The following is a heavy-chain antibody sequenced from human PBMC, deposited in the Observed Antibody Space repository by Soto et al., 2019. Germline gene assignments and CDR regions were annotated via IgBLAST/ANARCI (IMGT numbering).Heavy chain of an antibody. J-gene: IGHJ5*02. D-gene: IGHD3-10*01. CDR2: INHSGST. CDR1: GGSFSGYY. CDR3: ASNSSGSPSWFDP. V-gene: IGHV4-34*01. Sequence: QVQLQQWGAGLLKPSETLSLTCAVYGGSFSGYYWSWIRQPPGKGLEWIGEINHSGSTNYNPSLKSRVTISVDTSKNQFSLRLSSATAADTAVYYCASNSSGSPSWFDPWGQGTLVTVSS.